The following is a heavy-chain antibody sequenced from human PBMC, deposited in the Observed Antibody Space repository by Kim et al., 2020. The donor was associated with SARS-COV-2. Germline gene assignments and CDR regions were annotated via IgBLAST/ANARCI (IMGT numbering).Heavy chain of an antibody. CDR2: INTNTGNP. V-gene: IGHV7-4-1*02. CDR1: GYTFTSYA. J-gene: IGHJ4*02. D-gene: IGHD3-3*01. CDR3: ARDAPRNYYDFWSGYYTY. Sequence: ASVKVSCKASGYTFTSYAMNWVRQAPGQGLEWMGWINTNTGNPTYAQGFTGRFVFSLDTSVSTAYLQISSLKAEDTAVYYCARDAPRNYYDFWSGYYTYWGQGTLVTVSS.